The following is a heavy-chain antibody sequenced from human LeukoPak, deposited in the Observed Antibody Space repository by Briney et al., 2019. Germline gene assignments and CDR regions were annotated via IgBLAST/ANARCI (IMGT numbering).Heavy chain of an antibody. CDR2: SSSSGSTI. J-gene: IGHJ4*02. D-gene: IGHD3-22*01. CDR1: GFTFSSYE. Sequence: PGRSLRPSCAASGFTFSSYEINWARDAPGKGLEWVSYSSSSGSTIYYADSVKGRFTITRDNAKNSLYLQMNSLRAEDTAVYYCARRGYDSSGYYHFDYWGKGTLVTVS. V-gene: IGHV3-48*03. CDR3: ARRGYDSSGYYHFDY.